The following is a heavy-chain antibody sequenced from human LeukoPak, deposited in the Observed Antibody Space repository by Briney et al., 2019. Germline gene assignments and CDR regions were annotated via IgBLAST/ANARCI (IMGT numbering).Heavy chain of an antibody. CDR1: GYTFTDYY. V-gene: IGHV1-2*02. CDR3: AREGNGLLSKDLDY. CDR2: INPRDGGT. J-gene: IGHJ4*02. D-gene: IGHD2-15*01. Sequence: ASVKVSCKGSGYTFTDYYLHWVRQPPGQGLEWVGYINPRDGGTSSPPNFRGRVTMTTDASSSTVYMELSRLTSDDTAIYYCAREGNGLLSKDLDYWGQGTLVTVSS.